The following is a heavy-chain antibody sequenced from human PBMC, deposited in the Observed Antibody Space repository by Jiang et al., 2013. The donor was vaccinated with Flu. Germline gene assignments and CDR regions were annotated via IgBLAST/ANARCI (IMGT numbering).Heavy chain of an antibody. D-gene: IGHD4-23*01. Sequence: GAEVKKPGSSVKVSCKASGYTFTSYGISWVRQAPGQGLEWMGWISAYNGNTNYAQKLQGRVTMTTDTSTSTAYMELRSLRSDDTAVYYCARLVSGGYDYGGNSDEYYFDYWGQGTLVTVSS. J-gene: IGHJ4*02. CDR2: ISAYNGNT. V-gene: IGHV1-18*01. CDR3: ARLVSGGYDYGGNSDEYYFDY. CDR1: GYTFTSYG.